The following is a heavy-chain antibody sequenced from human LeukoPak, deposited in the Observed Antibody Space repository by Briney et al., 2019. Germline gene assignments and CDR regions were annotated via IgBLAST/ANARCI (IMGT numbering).Heavy chain of an antibody. CDR3: ARARYGSGSYHFMDV. V-gene: IGHV4-4*07. D-gene: IGHD3-10*01. CDR2: IFTTGST. Sequence: SETLSLTCTVSGGSIGNFYWNWIRQPAGKGLEWIGRIFTTGSTNYNPSLKSRVTMSVATSKNQLSLRLSSVTAADTAVYYCARARYGSGSYHFMDVWGKGTTVTIS. J-gene: IGHJ6*03. CDR1: GGSIGNFY.